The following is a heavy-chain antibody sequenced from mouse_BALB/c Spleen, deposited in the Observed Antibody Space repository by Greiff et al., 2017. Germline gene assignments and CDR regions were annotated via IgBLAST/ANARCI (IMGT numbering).Heavy chain of an antibody. Sequence: EVKVIESGGGLVQPGGSLKLSCAASGFDFSRYWMSWVRQAPGKGLEWIGEINPDSSTINYTPSLKDKFIISRDNAKNTLYLQMSKVRSEDTALYYCATYGYDLSYAMDYWGQGTSVTVSS. V-gene: IGHV4-1*02. CDR1: GFDFSRYW. CDR2: INPDSSTI. CDR3: ATYGYDLSYAMDY. D-gene: IGHD2-2*01. J-gene: IGHJ4*01.